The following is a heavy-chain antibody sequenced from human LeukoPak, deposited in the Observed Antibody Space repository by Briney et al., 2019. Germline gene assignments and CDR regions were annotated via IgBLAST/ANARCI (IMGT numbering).Heavy chain of an antibody. CDR1: GFTVSSTY. CDR2: ISWNSGSI. J-gene: IGHJ4*02. CDR3: AKDIGYYGSGTYFDY. D-gene: IGHD3-10*01. V-gene: IGHV3-9*01. Sequence: GGSLRLSCAASGFTVSSTYMSWVRQAPGKGLEWVSGISWNSGSIGYADSVKGRFTISRDNAKNSLYLQMNSLRAEDTALYYCAKDIGYYGSGTYFDYWGQGTLVTVSS.